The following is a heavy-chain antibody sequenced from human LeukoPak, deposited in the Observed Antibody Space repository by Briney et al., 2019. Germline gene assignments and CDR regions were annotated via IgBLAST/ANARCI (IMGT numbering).Heavy chain of an antibody. V-gene: IGHV1-2*02. CDR2: INPNSGGT. CDR1: GYTFTGYY. CDR3: ARECEGQDSNWFDP. J-gene: IGHJ5*02. Sequence: ASVKVSCKASGYTFTGYYIHWVRQAPGQGLEWMGWINPNSGGTNYAQKFQGRVTMTRDTSITTAYMELSSLRSDDTAVYYRARECEGQDSNWFDPWGQGTLVTVSS.